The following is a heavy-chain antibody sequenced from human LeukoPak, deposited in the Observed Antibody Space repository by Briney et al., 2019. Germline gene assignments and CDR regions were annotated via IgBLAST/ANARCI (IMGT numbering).Heavy chain of an antibody. CDR1: GFTFSSFS. Sequence: GGSLRLSCAASGFTFSSFSMNWVRQAPGKGLEWVSSISSSSSYIYYADSVKGRFTISRDNAKNSLYLQMNSLRAEDTAVYYCARVSVDTAMVTPSGFDYWGQGTLVTVSS. J-gene: IGHJ4*02. V-gene: IGHV3-21*01. CDR2: ISSSSSYI. CDR3: ARVSVDTAMVTPSGFDY. D-gene: IGHD5-18*01.